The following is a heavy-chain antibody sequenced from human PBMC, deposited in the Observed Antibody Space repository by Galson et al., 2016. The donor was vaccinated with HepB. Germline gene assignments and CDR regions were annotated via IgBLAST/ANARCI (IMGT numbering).Heavy chain of an antibody. CDR2: IFHRGSA. J-gene: IGHJ4*02. CDR1: GDSISSDNC. V-gene: IGHV4-4*02. Sequence: SETLSLTCAVSGDSISSDNCWSWVRQFPGKGLEWIGEIFHRGSANYNPSLGSRVTISVDKSKNPFSLKMSSMTAADTAVYFCARAPNIVTSKFDCWGQGILVTVSS. CDR3: ARAPNIVTSKFDC. D-gene: IGHD5-12*01.